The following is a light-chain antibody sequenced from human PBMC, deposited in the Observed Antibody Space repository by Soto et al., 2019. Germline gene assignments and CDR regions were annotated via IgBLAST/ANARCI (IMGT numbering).Light chain of an antibody. CDR1: RSNIGAGYD. V-gene: IGLV1-40*01. CDR3: QSYDTSLSAVI. J-gene: IGLJ2*01. CDR2: GNS. Sequence: QAVVTQPPSVSGAPGQRVTISCTGSRSNIGAGYDVHWYQHLPGTVPKLLIYGNSIRPSGVPDRFSGSKSGTSASLAITGLQAEDEADYYCQSYDTSLSAVIFGGGTKVTVL.